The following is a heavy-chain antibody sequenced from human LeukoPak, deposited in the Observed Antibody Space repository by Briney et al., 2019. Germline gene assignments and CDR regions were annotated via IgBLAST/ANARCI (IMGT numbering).Heavy chain of an antibody. CDR2: IYTSGST. J-gene: IGHJ4*02. D-gene: IGHD3-3*01. V-gene: IGHV4-4*07. CDR3: ARDGRDFWSGYYPYFDY. Sequence: SETLSLTCTVSGGSISSYYWSWIRQPAGKGLEWIGRIYTSGSTNYNPSLKSRVTMSVDTSKNQFSLKLSSVTAADTAVYYCARDGRDFWSGYYPYFDYWGQGTLVTVSS. CDR1: GGSISSYY.